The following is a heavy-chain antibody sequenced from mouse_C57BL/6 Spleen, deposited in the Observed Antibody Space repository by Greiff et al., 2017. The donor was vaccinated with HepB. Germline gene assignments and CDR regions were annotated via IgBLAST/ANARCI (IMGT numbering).Heavy chain of an antibody. Sequence: QVQLQQSGPELVKPGASVKISCKASGYAFSSSWMNWVKQRPGKGLEWIGRIYPGDGDTNYNGKFKGKATLTADKSSSTAYMQLSSLTSEDSAVYFCARSEPYYSNSDYWGQGTTLTVSS. D-gene: IGHD2-5*01. J-gene: IGHJ2*01. CDR2: IYPGDGDT. CDR3: ARSEPYYSNSDY. CDR1: GYAFSSSW. V-gene: IGHV1-82*01.